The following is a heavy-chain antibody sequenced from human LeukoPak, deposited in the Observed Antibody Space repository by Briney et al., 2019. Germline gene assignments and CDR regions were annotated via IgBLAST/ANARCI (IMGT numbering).Heavy chain of an antibody. Sequence: PWASVKVSCKASGYTFTGYYMHWVRQAPGQGLEWMGWINPNSGSTNYAQKFQGRVTMTRDTSISTAYMELSRLRSDDTAVYYCARGLRGIAAAGTNYWGQGTLVTVSS. CDR1: GYTFTGYY. CDR3: ARGLRGIAAAGTNY. J-gene: IGHJ4*02. D-gene: IGHD6-13*01. V-gene: IGHV1-2*02. CDR2: INPNSGST.